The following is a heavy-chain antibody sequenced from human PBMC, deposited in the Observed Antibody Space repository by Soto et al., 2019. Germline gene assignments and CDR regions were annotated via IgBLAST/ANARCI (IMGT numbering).Heavy chain of an antibody. D-gene: IGHD3-16*01. CDR3: VRVGRLGGY. CDR1: GFTFSSYW. V-gene: IGHV3-7*03. Sequence: GSLRLSCTASGFTFSSYWTSWVRQAPGKGLGWVANIKEDGSGKYYVDSGKGRFSISRDNARNSLYLQMNSLRVEDTAVYYCVRVGRLGGYWGQGALVTVSS. J-gene: IGHJ4*02. CDR2: IKEDGSGK.